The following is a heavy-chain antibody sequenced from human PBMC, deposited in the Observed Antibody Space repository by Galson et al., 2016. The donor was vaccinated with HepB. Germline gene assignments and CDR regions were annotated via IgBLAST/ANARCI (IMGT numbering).Heavy chain of an antibody. CDR1: GFTFSGYA. Sequence: SLRLSCAVSGFTFSGYAMSWVRQAPGKGLEWVSTISGNGLVTYYADSVKGRFVISRDNAQNIIYVQMNSLRTDDTAVYYCAKMREMATSKRALDYWGQGTLVTVSS. CDR3: AKMREMATSKRALDY. D-gene: IGHD5-24*01. CDR2: ISGNGLVT. V-gene: IGHV3-23*01. J-gene: IGHJ4*02.